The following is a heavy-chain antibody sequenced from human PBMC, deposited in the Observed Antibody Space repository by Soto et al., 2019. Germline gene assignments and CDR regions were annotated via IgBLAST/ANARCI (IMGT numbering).Heavy chain of an antibody. CDR3: AKKGLGSLATYCNYGDCHYAFDL. CDR2: VSGGGDGT. Sequence: EVQLLESGGGLVQPGGSLRLSCAASGLTFTNYAMSWVRQAPGKGLEWVSTVSGGGDGTYYADSVKGRFSTSRDNSRKTVYLEMNSLRAEDTAVYYCAKKGLGSLATYCNYGDCHYAFDLWGQGTIVTVSS. J-gene: IGHJ3*01. D-gene: IGHD2-21*02. CDR1: GLTFTNYA. V-gene: IGHV3-23*01.